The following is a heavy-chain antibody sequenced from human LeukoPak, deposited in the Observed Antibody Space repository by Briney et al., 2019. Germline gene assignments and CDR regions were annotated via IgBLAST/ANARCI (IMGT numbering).Heavy chain of an antibody. CDR1: GGTYSSYA. CDR3: ARSGGSGRGNYMDV. Sequence: SVKVSCKASGGTYSSYAISWVRQAPGQGLEGMGGIIPIFGTANYAQKFQGRVTITTDESTSTAYMELSSLRSEDTAVYYCARSGGSGRGNYMDVRGKGTTVTVSS. J-gene: IGHJ6*03. D-gene: IGHD2-15*01. CDR2: IIPIFGTA. V-gene: IGHV1-69*05.